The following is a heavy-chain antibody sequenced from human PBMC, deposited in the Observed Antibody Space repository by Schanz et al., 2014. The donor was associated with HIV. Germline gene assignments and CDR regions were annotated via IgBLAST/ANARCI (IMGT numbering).Heavy chain of an antibody. Sequence: MQLVESGGGVVRPGRSLKLSCAASGFSFDNYAMSWVRQAPGKGLEWVANIKEDGSEKYHADSVKGRFTISRDNAKNSLYLNMYSLRAEDTAVYFCAKSNGGDTAVVQYYFDYWGQGTLVSVSS. D-gene: IGHD5-18*01. CDR3: AKSNGGDTAVVQYYFDY. CDR1: GFSFDNYA. J-gene: IGHJ4*02. V-gene: IGHV3-7*01. CDR2: IKEDGSEK.